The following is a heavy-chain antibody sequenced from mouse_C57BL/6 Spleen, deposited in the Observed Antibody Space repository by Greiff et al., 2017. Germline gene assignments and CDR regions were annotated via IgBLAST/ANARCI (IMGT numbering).Heavy chain of an antibody. CDR3: VSYYGNYVFAY. J-gene: IGHJ3*01. Sequence: VKLQESGAELVRPGASVTLSCKASGYTFTDYEMHWVKQTPVHGLEWIGAIDPETGGTAYNQKFKGKAILTADKSSSTAYMELRSLTSEDSAVYYCVSYYGNYVFAYWGQGTLVTVS. V-gene: IGHV1-15*01. D-gene: IGHD2-1*01. CDR1: GYTFTDYE. CDR2: IDPETGGT.